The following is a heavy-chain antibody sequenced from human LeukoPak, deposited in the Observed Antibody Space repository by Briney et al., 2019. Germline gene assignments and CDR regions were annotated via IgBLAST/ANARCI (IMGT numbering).Heavy chain of an antibody. J-gene: IGHJ4*02. V-gene: IGHV4-59*11. Sequence: SETLSLTCTVSGGSITNQYWTWIRQPPGKGLEWMGYMSYSGSSNYNPSLNSRGTISVDTSKNQFSLKLTSVTAADTAVYYCARLNYGRFDYWGQGTLVTVSS. CDR2: MSYSGSS. D-gene: IGHD4-11*01. CDR1: GGSITNQY. CDR3: ARLNYGRFDY.